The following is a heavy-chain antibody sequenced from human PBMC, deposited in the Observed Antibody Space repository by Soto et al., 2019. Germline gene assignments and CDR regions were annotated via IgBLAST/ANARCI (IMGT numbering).Heavy chain of an antibody. D-gene: IGHD6-19*01. CDR3: ARDSSGWPYYFDY. Sequence: ASVKVSCKASGYTFTSYAMHWVRQAPGQRLEWMGWINAGNGNTKYSQKFQGRVTITRDTSASTAYMELSSLRSEDTAVYYCARDSSGWPYYFDYWGQGTLVTVSS. V-gene: IGHV1-3*01. CDR2: INAGNGNT. J-gene: IGHJ4*02. CDR1: GYTFTSYA.